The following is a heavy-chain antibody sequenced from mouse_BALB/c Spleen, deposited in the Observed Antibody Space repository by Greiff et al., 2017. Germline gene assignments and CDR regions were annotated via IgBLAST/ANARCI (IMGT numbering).Heavy chain of an antibody. CDR3: ARNFEYDGGGMDY. Sequence: EVKLQESGGGLVKPGGSLKLSCAASGFTFSSYAMSWVRQTPEKRLEWVASISSGGSTYYPDSVKGRFTISRDNARNILYLQMSSLRSEDTAMYYCARNFEYDGGGMDYWGQGTSVTVSS. CDR2: ISSGGST. CDR1: GFTFSSYA. V-gene: IGHV5-6-5*01. D-gene: IGHD2-14*01. J-gene: IGHJ4*01.